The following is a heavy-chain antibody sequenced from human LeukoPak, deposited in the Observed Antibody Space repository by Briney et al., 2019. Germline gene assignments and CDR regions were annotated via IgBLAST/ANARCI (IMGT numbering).Heavy chain of an antibody. Sequence: TSETLSLTCAVYGGSFSGYYWSWIRQPPGKGLEWVGEINHSGSTNYNPSLKSRVTISVDTSKNQFSLKLSSVTAADTAVYYCAGGRIAPDYWGQGTLVTVSS. CDR3: AGGRIAPDY. V-gene: IGHV4-34*01. D-gene: IGHD6-13*01. J-gene: IGHJ4*02. CDR2: INHSGST. CDR1: GGSFSGYY.